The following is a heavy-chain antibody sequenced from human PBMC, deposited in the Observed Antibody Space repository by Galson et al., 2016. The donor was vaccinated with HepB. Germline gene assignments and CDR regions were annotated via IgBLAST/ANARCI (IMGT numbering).Heavy chain of an antibody. V-gene: IGHV4-34*01. CDR3: ARHRALDISGSLNWFDP. Sequence: SETLSLTCAVYGGSFSGYYWSWIRQPPGKGLEWIGEINHSGSTNYNPSLKSRVTISVDTSKNQFSLKLSSVTAADTAVYYCARHRALDISGSLNWFDPWGQGPLVIVSS. J-gene: IGHJ5*02. CDR2: INHSGST. D-gene: IGHD3-10*01. CDR1: GGSFSGYY.